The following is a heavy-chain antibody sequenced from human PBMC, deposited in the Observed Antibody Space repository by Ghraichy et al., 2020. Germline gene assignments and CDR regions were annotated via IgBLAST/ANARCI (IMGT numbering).Heavy chain of an antibody. Sequence: GESLRLSCAASGFTFSSYAMSWVRQAPGKGLEWVSAISGSGGSTYYADSVKGRFTISRDNSKNTLYLQMNSLRAEDTAVYYCANPPLRAMVRGPTLDYWGQGTLVTVSS. CDR3: ANPPLRAMVRGPTLDY. V-gene: IGHV3-23*01. D-gene: IGHD3-10*01. J-gene: IGHJ4*02. CDR1: GFTFSSYA. CDR2: ISGSGGST.